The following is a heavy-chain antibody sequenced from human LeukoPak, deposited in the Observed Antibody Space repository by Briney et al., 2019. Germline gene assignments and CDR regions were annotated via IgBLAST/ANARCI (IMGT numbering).Heavy chain of an antibody. V-gene: IGHV3-30-3*01. CDR1: GFTFSSYA. D-gene: IGHD6-13*01. J-gene: IGHJ4*02. CDR3: ARGSSWFPRTCFDY. CDR2: ISYDGSNK. Sequence: PGGSLRLSCAASGFTFSSYAMHWVRQAPGKGLEWAAVISYDGSNKYYADSVKGRFTISRDNSKNTLYLQMNSLRAEDTAVYYCARGSSWFPRTCFDYWGQGTLVIVSS.